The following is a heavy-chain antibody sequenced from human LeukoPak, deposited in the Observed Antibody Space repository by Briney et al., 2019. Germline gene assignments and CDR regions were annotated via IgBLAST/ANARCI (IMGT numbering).Heavy chain of an antibody. V-gene: IGHV5-10-1*01. CDR3: ASHYYDSSAYLFDY. D-gene: IGHD3-22*01. Sequence: RRGESLKISCKGSGYSFTSNWISWVHQMPGKVEEWMGRIDLGDSKKNFSPSFQGNITISADKSISTAYLQWRSLRASDTAMYYCASHYYDSSAYLFDYWGEGTLVTVSS. J-gene: IGHJ4*02. CDR1: GYSFTSNW. CDR2: IDLGDSKK.